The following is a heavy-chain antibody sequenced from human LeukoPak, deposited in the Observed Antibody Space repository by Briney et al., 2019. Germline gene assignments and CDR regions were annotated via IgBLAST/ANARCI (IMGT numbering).Heavy chain of an antibody. J-gene: IGHJ4*02. CDR2: IYHSGST. Sequence: PSQTLSLTCTVSGGPISSGGYYWSWIRQPPGKGLEWIGYIYHSGSTYYNPSLKSRVTISVDRSKNQFSLKLSSVTAADTAVYYCARVSNDFWSGQYSNWGQGTLVTVSS. CDR1: GGPISSGGYY. D-gene: IGHD3-3*01. V-gene: IGHV4-30-2*01. CDR3: ARVSNDFWSGQYSN.